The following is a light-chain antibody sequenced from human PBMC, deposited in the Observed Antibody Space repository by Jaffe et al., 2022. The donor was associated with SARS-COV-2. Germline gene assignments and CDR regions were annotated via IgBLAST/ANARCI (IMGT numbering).Light chain of an antibody. CDR3: MQVLQTPYT. J-gene: IGKJ2*01. V-gene: IGKV2-28*01. CDR2: LGS. CDR1: QSLLHYNGYNY. Sequence: DIVMTQSPLSLPVTPGEPASISCRSSQSLLHYNGYNYVDWYLQKPGQSPQLLIYLGSNRASGVPDRFSGSGSGTDFTLKIGTVEAEDVGVYYCMQVLQTPYTFGQGTTLEIK.